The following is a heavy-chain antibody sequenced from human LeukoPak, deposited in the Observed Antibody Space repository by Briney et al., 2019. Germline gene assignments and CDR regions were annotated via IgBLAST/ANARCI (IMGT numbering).Heavy chain of an antibody. CDR3: AKAFREYGSSTYSSFDI. CDR2: ITGTT. J-gene: IGHJ3*02. D-gene: IGHD6-13*01. Sequence: AGSLRLSCAASGFTFSSYAMSWVRQAPGKGLQWVSTITGTTHYADSVRGRFTISRDNSKNILYLQMNSLSTEDTAIYYCAKAFREYGSSTYSSFDIWGQGTMVTVSS. CDR1: GFTFSSYA. V-gene: IGHV3-23*01.